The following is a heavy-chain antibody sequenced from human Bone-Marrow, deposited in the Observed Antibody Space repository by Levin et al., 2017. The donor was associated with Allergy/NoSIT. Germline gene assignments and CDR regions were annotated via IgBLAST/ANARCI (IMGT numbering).Heavy chain of an antibody. CDR1: GESFSDYY. CDR3: AKGRSYAYDWYFDL. D-gene: IGHD3-16*01. CDR2: INHSGST. J-gene: IGHJ2*01. V-gene: IGHV4-34*01. Sequence: SETLSLTCAVYGESFSDYYWSWIRQSPGKGLEGIGEINHSGSTNYKASLKSRATISVDTSKNQFSLELNSVPAADTAICYCAKGRSYAYDWYFDLWGRGTLVPVSS.